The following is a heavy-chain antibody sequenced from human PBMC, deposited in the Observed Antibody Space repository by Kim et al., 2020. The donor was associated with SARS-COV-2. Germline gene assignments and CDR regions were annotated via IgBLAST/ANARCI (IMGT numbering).Heavy chain of an antibody. J-gene: IGHJ4*02. CDR3: ARDVRCLSDY. CDR1: GGSISSYY. Sequence: SETLSLTCTVSGGSISSYYWSWIRQPPGKGLEWIGYIYYSGSTNYNPSLKSRVTISVDTSKNQFSLKLSSVTAADTAVYYCARDVRCLSDYWGQGTLVTV. CDR2: IYYSGST. V-gene: IGHV4-59*01.